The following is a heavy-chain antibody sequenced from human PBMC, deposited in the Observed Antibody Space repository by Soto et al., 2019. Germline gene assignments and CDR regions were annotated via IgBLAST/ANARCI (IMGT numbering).Heavy chain of an antibody. CDR3: ARVSQSFIEYFQH. D-gene: IGHD3-16*02. V-gene: IGHV3-48*03. J-gene: IGHJ1*01. Sequence: GGSLRLSCAASGFIFSSFEMIWVRQAPGKGLEWVSYISGSGYTSDGGPTIHYADSVKGRFTISRNNAKNSLYLQMNSLRVEDTAVYYCARVSQSFIEYFQHWGQGTLVTVSS. CDR2: ISGSGYTSDGGPTI. CDR1: GFIFSSFE.